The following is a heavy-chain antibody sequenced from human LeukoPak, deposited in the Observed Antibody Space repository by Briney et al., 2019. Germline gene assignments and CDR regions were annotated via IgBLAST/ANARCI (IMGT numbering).Heavy chain of an antibody. Sequence: ASVKVSCKASGYTFTGYYMHWVRQAPGQGLEWMGWINPNSGGTSYAQKFRGRVTMTRDTSISTAYMELSRLRSDDTAVYYCARVALYGSGSYYNWFDPWGQGTLVTVSS. D-gene: IGHD3-10*01. CDR1: GYTFTGYY. V-gene: IGHV1-2*02. J-gene: IGHJ5*02. CDR2: INPNSGGT. CDR3: ARVALYGSGSYYNWFDP.